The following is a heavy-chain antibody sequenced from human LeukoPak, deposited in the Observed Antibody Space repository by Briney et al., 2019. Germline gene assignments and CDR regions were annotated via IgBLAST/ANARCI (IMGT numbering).Heavy chain of an antibody. J-gene: IGHJ2*01. V-gene: IGHV3-23*01. CDR2: ISAGGENT. D-gene: IGHD3-10*01. CDR1: GFTFTRYA. Sequence: AGGSLRLSCAASGFTFTRYAMRWLRQAPGKGVEWVSAISAGGENTYYADSVNGRFTISRDNSKNTLYLQMNSLRAEDTATYYCAKPRAMRTGVGRYFDLWGRGTLVTVSS. CDR3: AKPRAMRTGVGRYFDL.